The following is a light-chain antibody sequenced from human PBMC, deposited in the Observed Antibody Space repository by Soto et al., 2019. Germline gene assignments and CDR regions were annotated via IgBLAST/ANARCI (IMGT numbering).Light chain of an antibody. CDR2: AAS. CDR3: QKYNSATRT. J-gene: IGKJ1*01. V-gene: IGKV1-27*01. Sequence: DIQMTQSLSSLSASVGDRVTITCRASQDISNYLGWYQQKPGKVPKLLIYAASTLQSGVPSRFSGSGSGTDFTLTISSLQPEDVATYYCQKYNSATRTFGQGTKVEIK. CDR1: QDISNY.